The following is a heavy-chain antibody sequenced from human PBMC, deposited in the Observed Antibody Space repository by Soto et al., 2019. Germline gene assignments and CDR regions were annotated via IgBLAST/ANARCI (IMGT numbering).Heavy chain of an antibody. J-gene: IGHJ4*01. CDR1: GFTVSSNY. V-gene: IGHV3-53*01. D-gene: IGHD3-10*01. CDR3: ARDKTSFGELFMAFDY. CDR2: IYSGGST. Sequence: QPGGSLRLTCAASGFTVSSNYMSWVRQAPGKGLEWVSVIYSGGSTYYADSVKGRFTISRDNSKNTLYLQMTSLRVEDTAVYYCARDKTSFGELFMAFDYWGHGTLVTVSS.